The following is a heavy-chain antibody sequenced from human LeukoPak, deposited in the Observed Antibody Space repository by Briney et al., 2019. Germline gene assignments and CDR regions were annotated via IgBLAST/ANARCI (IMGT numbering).Heavy chain of an antibody. Sequence: GGSLRLSCAASGFTFSSYAMSWVRQAPGKGLEWVSAISGRGGSTYYADSVKGRFTIYRDNSKNTLYLQMNSLRAEDTAVYYCATRHSITIFDYWGQGTLVTVSS. V-gene: IGHV3-23*01. CDR1: GFTFSSYA. J-gene: IGHJ4*02. D-gene: IGHD3-3*01. CDR2: ISGRGGST. CDR3: ATRHSITIFDY.